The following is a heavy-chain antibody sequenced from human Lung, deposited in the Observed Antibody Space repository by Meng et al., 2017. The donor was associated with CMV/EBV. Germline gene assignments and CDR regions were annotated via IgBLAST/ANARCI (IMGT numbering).Heavy chain of an antibody. D-gene: IGHD6-19*01. Sequence: VRRVYSGAEMTKPGSSVHVPCKAAGYTITDYYIHWVRQAPGQGFQWMGWINPNDDTNYAQNFQGRVTMTRDMSINTIYMELSRLTSEDTAVYYCARSSGWSRFDYWGHGTLVTVSS. CDR3: ARSSGWSRFDY. CDR1: GYTITDYY. V-gene: IGHV1-2*02. J-gene: IGHJ4*01. CDR2: INPNDDT.